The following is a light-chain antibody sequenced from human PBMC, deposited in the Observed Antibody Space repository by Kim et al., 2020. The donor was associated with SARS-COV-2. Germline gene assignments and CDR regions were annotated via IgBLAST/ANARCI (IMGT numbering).Light chain of an antibody. V-gene: IGKV1-39*01. CDR1: QSISAY. Sequence: DIQMTQSPSSLSASVGDRVTITCRASQSISAYLNWYQQKPGQAPKLLIHTAANLQSGVPSRFSGSGSGTDFTLTVSSLQPEDFATYYCQQSYNSPLTFGGGTKVDIK. J-gene: IGKJ4*01. CDR2: TAA. CDR3: QQSYNSPLT.